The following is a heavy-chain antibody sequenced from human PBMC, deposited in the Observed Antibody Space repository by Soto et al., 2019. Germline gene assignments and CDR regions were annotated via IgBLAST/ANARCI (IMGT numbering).Heavy chain of an antibody. J-gene: IGHJ6*02. V-gene: IGHV2-5*02. CDR2: IYWDDDE. Sequence: SGPTLVNPTQTLTLTCTFSGFSLYTGGVGVGWVRQPRGKAMEWLALIYWDDDERYRPSLRSRLNITKDTINNQVVLTMTNMDPEDTATYYCVRNWRYYGGDYYYGMDAWGQGT. CDR3: VRNWRYYGGDYYYGMDA. CDR1: GFSLYTGGVG. D-gene: IGHD3-10*01.